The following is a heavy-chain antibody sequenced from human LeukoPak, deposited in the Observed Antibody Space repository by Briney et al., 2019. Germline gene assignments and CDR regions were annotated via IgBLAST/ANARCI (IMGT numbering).Heavy chain of an antibody. V-gene: IGHV4-38-2*02. D-gene: IGHD3-22*01. CDR1: GYSIDSGYY. CDR3: ARGLYHDSSLHL. CDR2: MYHSGRP. J-gene: IGHJ4*02. Sequence: SETLSLTCSVSGYSIDSGYYWGWIRQPPGKGLEWIGSMYHSGRPYYNPSLRSRVTISVDTSKNHFSLQLSSVTAADTAVYYCARGLYHDSSLHLWGQGTLVTVSS.